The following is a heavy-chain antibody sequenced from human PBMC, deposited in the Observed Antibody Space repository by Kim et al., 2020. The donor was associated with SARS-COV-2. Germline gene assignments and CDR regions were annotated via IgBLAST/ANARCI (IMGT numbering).Heavy chain of an antibody. V-gene: IGHV3-30*04. J-gene: IGHJ4*02. Sequence: GGSLRLSCAASGFTFSSYAMHWVRQAPGKGLEWVAVISYDGSNKYYADSVKGRFTISRDNSKNTLYLQMNSLRAEDTAVYYCAGDSGYDRGGRGYFDYWGQGTLVTVSS. CDR3: AGDSGYDRGGRGYFDY. CDR2: ISYDGSNK. CDR1: GFTFSSYA. D-gene: IGHD5-12*01.